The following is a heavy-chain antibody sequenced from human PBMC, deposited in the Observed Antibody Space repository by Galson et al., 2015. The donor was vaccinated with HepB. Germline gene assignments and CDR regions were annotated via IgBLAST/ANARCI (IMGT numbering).Heavy chain of an antibody. J-gene: IGHJ4*02. D-gene: IGHD3-16*01. CDR3: AKGGPWAPPGGDAPDY. V-gene: IGHV3-30*18. CDR1: GFTFSSYA. Sequence: SLRLSCAASGFTFSSYAMHWVRQAPGKGLEWVTIILYDGSKKYYADSVKGRFTISRDNSKNTVYLQMNSLRPEDTAVYYCAKGGPWAPPGGDAPDYWGQGTLVTVSS. CDR2: ILYDGSKK.